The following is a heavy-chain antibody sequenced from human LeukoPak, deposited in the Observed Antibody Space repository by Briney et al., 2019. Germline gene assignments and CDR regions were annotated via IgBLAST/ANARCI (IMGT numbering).Heavy chain of an antibody. CDR1: GGSISNFY. V-gene: IGHV4-59*01. CDR3: ARARDITVAGTWGDNWFDP. D-gene: IGHD6-19*01. Sequence: SETLSLTCTVSGGSISNFYWSWIRQSPGKGLEWIGYIHYRGSTNYNPSLKSRVTISVATSKSQFSLKLSSVTAAETAIYYCARARDITVAGTWGDNWFDPWGQGTLVTVSS. J-gene: IGHJ5*02. CDR2: IHYRGST.